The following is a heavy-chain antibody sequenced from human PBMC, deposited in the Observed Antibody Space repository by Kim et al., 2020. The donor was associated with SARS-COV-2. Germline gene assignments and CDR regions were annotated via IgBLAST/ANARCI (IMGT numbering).Heavy chain of an antibody. CDR3: ARDRGNWFDP. V-gene: IGHV4-59*01. Sequence: SETLSLTCTVSGVSISSFYWSWLRQPPGKGLEWIGYIHYSGSTNYNPSLNSRVTITADTSNNQFSLKLNSVTAADTAVYYCARDRGNWFDPWGQGTLVTVSS. J-gene: IGHJ5*02. CDR1: GVSISSFY. CDR2: IHYSGST. D-gene: IGHD3-10*01.